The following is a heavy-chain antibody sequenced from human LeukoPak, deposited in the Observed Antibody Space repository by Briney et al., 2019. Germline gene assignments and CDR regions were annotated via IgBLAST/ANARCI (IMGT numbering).Heavy chain of an antibody. J-gene: IGHJ4*02. CDR2: ISSSSTI. Sequence: PGGSLRLSCAASGFTFSSYSMNWVRQAPGKGLEWVSYISSSSTIYYADSVKGRFTISRDNAKNSLYLQMNSLRAEDTAVYYCARVESDFWSGYYQALFDYWGQGTLVTVSS. CDR1: GFTFSSYS. V-gene: IGHV3-48*01. D-gene: IGHD3-3*01. CDR3: ARVESDFWSGYYQALFDY.